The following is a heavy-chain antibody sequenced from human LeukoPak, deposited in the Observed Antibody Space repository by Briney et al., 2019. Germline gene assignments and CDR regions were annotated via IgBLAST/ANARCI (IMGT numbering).Heavy chain of an antibody. CDR3: ARSFTGYDSSGYYYVNYFDY. D-gene: IGHD3-22*01. Sequence: EASVKVSRKASGYTFTSYDINWVRQATGQGLEWMGWMNPNSGNTGYAQKFQGRVTITRNTSISTAYMELSSLRSEDTAVYYCARSFTGYDSSGYYYVNYFDYWGQGTLVTVSS. V-gene: IGHV1-8*03. CDR2: MNPNSGNT. CDR1: GYTFTSYD. J-gene: IGHJ4*02.